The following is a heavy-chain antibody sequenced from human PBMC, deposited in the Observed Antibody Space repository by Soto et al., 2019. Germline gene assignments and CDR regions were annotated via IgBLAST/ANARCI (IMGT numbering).Heavy chain of an antibody. V-gene: IGHV3-7*01. J-gene: IGHJ6*02. CDR1: GFTFSRSW. D-gene: IGHD4-17*01. CDR3: ARARDYDYHYSGMDV. CDR2: IKQDGSET. Sequence: PGGSLRLSCAASGFTFSRSWMTWVRQAPGKGLEWVARIKQDGSETYYVDSVKGRFSISRDNAKNSLYLQMKSLRADDTAVYYCARARDYDYHYSGMDVWGQGTTVTVSS.